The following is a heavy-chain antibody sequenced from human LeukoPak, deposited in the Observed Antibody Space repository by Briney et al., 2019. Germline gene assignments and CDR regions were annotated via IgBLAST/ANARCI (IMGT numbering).Heavy chain of an antibody. CDR3: ARGNFASGTYYNEDF. V-gene: IGHV1-8*02. CDR2: ISPVSGIT. J-gene: IGHJ4*02. CDR1: GYTFTSYG. Sequence: GASVKVSCKASGYTFTSYGISWVRQAPGQGLEWMGWISPVSGITNYAQNFQGRVTMTWNTSISTAYMELSSLRSEDTAVYYCARGNFASGTYYNEDFWGQGTLVTVSS. D-gene: IGHD3-10*01.